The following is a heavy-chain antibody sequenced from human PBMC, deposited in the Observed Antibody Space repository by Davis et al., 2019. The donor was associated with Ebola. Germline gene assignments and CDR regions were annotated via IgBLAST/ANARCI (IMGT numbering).Heavy chain of an antibody. V-gene: IGHV3-23*01. D-gene: IGHD1-26*01. Sequence: GGSLRLSCAASGFVLSNYVMSWVRQAPGKGLEWVSTLGTSADTYYADSVKGRFTISRDNSKNTLYLQMNGLRVEDTAIYYCAKDTSNIWFDIWGQGTMVTVSS. CDR3: AKDTSNIWFDI. CDR1: GFVLSNYV. J-gene: IGHJ3*02. CDR2: LGTSADT.